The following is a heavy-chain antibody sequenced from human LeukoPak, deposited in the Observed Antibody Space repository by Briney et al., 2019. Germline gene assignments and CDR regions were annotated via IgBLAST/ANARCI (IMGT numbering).Heavy chain of an antibody. J-gene: IGHJ4*02. CDR1: GFTFSSYA. CDR2: ISYDGSNK. V-gene: IGHV3-30-3*01. Sequence: PGRSLRLSCAASGFTFSSYAMHWVRQAPGKGLEWVAVISYDGSNKYYADSVKGRFTISRDNSKNTLYLQMNSLRAEDTAVYYCAREKVGEYSSSSDLDYWGQGTLVTVSS. CDR3: AREKVGEYSSSSDLDY. D-gene: IGHD6-6*01.